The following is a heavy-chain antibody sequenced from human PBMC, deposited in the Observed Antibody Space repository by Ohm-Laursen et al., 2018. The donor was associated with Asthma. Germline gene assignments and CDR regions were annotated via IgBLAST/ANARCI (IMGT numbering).Heavy chain of an antibody. Sequence: SLRLSCSASGFTFEKYVMHWVRQAPGKGLEWVSGFSLDSDRRDYADSVKGRFTVSRDNAKNSLYLQMNNLRPEDTALYYCTKDLRPGGADVWGQGTPVTVS. CDR2: FSLDSDRR. D-gene: IGHD1-14*01. J-gene: IGHJ6*02. V-gene: IGHV3-9*01. CDR1: GFTFEKYV. CDR3: TKDLRPGGADV.